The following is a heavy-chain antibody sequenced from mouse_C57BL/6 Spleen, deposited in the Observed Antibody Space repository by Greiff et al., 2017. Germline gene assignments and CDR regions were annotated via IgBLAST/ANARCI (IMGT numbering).Heavy chain of an antibody. CDR3: ARDDYGNYVDAMDY. Sequence: QVQLKESGPELVKPGASVKISCKASGYAFSSSWMNWVKQRPGKGLEWIGRIYPGDGDTNYNGKFKGKATLTADKSSSTAYMQLSSLTSEDSAVYVCARDDYGNYVDAMDYWGQGTSVTVSS. D-gene: IGHD2-1*01. CDR2: IYPGDGDT. V-gene: IGHV1-82*01. J-gene: IGHJ4*01. CDR1: GYAFSSSW.